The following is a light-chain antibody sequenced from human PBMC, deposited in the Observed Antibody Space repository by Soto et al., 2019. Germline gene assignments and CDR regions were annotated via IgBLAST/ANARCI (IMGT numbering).Light chain of an antibody. CDR1: PSDVGGSNS. CDR3: SSYAPSDVV. CDR2: DVN. Sequence: QSVLTQPPSASGSPGQSVTISCTGTPSDVGGSNSVSWYQQHPGKAPNLMIYDVNTRPSGVPDRFSGSKSRNTASLTVSGLQAADEAYYFCSSYAPSDVVFGGGTKLTVL. J-gene: IGLJ2*01. V-gene: IGLV2-8*01.